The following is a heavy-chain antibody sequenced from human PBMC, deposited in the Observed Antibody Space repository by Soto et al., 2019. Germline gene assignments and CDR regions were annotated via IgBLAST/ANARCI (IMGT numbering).Heavy chain of an antibody. J-gene: IGHJ4*02. CDR1: GYTFTDYA. Sequence: ASVKVSCKASGYTFTDYAMHWVRQAPGQRLEWMGWINAGNGNTKYSQKYQGRVTITRDTSASTAYMELSSLRSEDTAVYYCARDPSSSDYSYLMFDYWGQGTLVTVSS. CDR3: ARDPSSSDYSYLMFDY. D-gene: IGHD5-12*01. V-gene: IGHV1-3*01. CDR2: INAGNGNT.